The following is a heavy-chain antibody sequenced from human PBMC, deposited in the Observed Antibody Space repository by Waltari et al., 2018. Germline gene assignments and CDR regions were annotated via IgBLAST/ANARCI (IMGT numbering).Heavy chain of an antibody. J-gene: IGHJ3*02. CDR2: LDPEDGET. CDR3: ATERAFDI. Sequence: QVQLVQSGAEVKKPGASVKVSCKVSGYTLTELSMHWVRQAPGKGLEWMGGLDPEDGETIYAQKSQGRGTRTEYTSTDTAYMELSSLRSEDTAVYYCATERAFDIWGQGTMVTVSS. V-gene: IGHV1-24*01. CDR1: GYTLTELS.